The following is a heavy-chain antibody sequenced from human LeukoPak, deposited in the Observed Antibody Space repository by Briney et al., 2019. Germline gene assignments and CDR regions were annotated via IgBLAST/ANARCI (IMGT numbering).Heavy chain of an antibody. V-gene: IGHV3-48*04. D-gene: IGHD3-3*01. Sequence: GGSLRLSCAASGFTFSSYSMNWVRQAPGKGLEWVSYISSNSSTIYYADSVKGRFTISRDNAKNSLYLQMNSLRAEDTAVYYCARSPTAYYDFWSGYPYYYYYMDVWGKGTTVTVSS. CDR2: ISSNSSTI. CDR3: ARSPTAYYDFWSGYPYYYYYMDV. CDR1: GFTFSSYS. J-gene: IGHJ6*03.